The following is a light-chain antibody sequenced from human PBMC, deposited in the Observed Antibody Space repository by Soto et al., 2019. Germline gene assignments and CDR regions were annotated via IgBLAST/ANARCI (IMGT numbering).Light chain of an antibody. Sequence: QSVLTQPASVSGSPGQSITISCTGTITDIGAYNYVSWYQQHPGKAPKLLIYGVSSRASGVSNRFSGSKSGNAAYLTISRLQADDEAEYYCSSYTSSITPYVFGTGTKVTVL. CDR3: SSYTSSITPYV. CDR2: GVS. J-gene: IGLJ1*01. V-gene: IGLV2-14*01. CDR1: ITDIGAYNY.